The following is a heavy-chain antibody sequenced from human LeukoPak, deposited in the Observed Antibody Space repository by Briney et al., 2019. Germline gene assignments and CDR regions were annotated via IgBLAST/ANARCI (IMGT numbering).Heavy chain of an antibody. Sequence: PSETLSLTCTVSGGSISSSSYYWGWIRQPPGKGLEWIGRMDYSGSTYYKRSLKSRVTISVDPSKHQFSLKLSSVTAADTAVYYCAGGYCSGGSCYSYRGIDYWGQGTLVTVSS. CDR3: AGGYCSGGSCYSYRGIDY. V-gene: IGHV4-39*07. D-gene: IGHD2-15*01. CDR2: MDYSGST. CDR1: GGSISSSSYY. J-gene: IGHJ4*02.